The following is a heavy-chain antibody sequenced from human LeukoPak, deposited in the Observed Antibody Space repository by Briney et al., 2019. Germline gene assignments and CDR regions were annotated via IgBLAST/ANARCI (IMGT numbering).Heavy chain of an antibody. CDR2: IFPADSDA. V-gene: IGHV5-51*01. D-gene: IGHD2-15*01. CDR1: GYSFTDSW. CDR3: ARLSGGSP. J-gene: IGHJ5*02. Sequence: GESLKISCQASGYSFTDSWIGRVRQMPGKGLEWMGTIFPADSDARYSPSFQGQVTISVDKSINTVYLHWSSLKASDTATYFCARLSGGSPWGQGTPVTVFS.